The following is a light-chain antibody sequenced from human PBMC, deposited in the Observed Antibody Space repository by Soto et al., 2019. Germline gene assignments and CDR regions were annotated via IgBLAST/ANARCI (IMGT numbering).Light chain of an antibody. J-gene: IGKJ4*01. CDR2: GAS. CDR3: QQLNTYPLT. CDR1: QGMSSY. Sequence: DIQLTQSPSFLSASVGDRVSITCRASQGMSSYLAWYQQKPGKVPKLLIYGASTLQRGVPSRFSGSGSGTEFTLTISSLQPEDFATYYCQQLNTYPLTFGGGTQVAIK. V-gene: IGKV1-9*01.